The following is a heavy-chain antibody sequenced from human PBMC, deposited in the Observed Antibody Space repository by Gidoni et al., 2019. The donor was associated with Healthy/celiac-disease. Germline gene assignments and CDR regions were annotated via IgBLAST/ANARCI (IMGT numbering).Heavy chain of an antibody. Sequence: QVQLQQWGAGLLKPSETLSLTCAVYGGSFSGYYWSWIRQPPGKGLEWIGEINHSGSTNYNPSLKSRVTISVDTSKNQFSLKLSSVTAADTAVYYCARGWRRGVAGQKKNFDYWGQGTLVTVSS. CDR2: INHSGST. CDR3: ARGWRRGVAGQKKNFDY. D-gene: IGHD6-19*01. V-gene: IGHV4-34*01. CDR1: GGSFSGYY. J-gene: IGHJ4*02.